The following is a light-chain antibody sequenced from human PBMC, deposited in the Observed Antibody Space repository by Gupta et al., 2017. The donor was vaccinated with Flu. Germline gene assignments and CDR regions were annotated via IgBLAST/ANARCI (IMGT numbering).Light chain of an antibody. CDR1: QNVRNN. Sequence: EIVMTQSPATLSVSPGERATLSCRASQNVRNNLLAWYQQKPGQAPRLLMHGVSTRATGIPARFSGSGSGTEFTLTISSLQSEDFAVYYCQHYSDWPLTFGGGTKVVIK. V-gene: IGKV3-15*01. CDR3: QHYSDWPLT. J-gene: IGKJ4*01. CDR2: GVS.